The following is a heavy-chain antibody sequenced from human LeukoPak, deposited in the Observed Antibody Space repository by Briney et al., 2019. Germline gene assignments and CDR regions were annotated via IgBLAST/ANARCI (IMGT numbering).Heavy chain of an antibody. Sequence: GGSLRLSCAASGFTFSTYAMSWVRQAPGKGLEWVSGISTSGDRTYYADSVKGRFTISRDNSKNTLYLQMNSLRAEDTAEYYCARSAVGTSCCTAVDYWGQGTLVTVSS. CDR1: GFTFSTYA. V-gene: IGHV3-23*01. CDR3: ARSAVGTSCCTAVDY. CDR2: ISTSGDRT. D-gene: IGHD1-26*01. J-gene: IGHJ4*02.